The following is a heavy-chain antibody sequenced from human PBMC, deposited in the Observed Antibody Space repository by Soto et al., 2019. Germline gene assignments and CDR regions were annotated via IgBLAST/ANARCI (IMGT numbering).Heavy chain of an antibody. J-gene: IGHJ4*02. CDR1: GFTFSSHS. Sequence: GGSLRLSCAASGFTFSSHSMNWVRQAPGKGLEWVSSITSSSSYINYADSVKGRFTISRDNAKTSLYLQMNSLRAEDTAVYYCAREPGVSSGWYVDYRGQGTLVTVSS. V-gene: IGHV3-21*01. CDR3: AREPGVSSGWYVDY. CDR2: ITSSSSYI. D-gene: IGHD6-19*01.